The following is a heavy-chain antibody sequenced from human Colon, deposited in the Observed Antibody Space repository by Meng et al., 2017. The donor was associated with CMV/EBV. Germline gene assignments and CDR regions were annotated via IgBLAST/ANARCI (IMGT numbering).Heavy chain of an antibody. Sequence: ASVKVSCKASGYTFTGHYLHWVRQAPGQGLEWMGWINPNIGVTKYAQKFQDRVTMTRDTSVTTGYMELSGLSSDDTPVYFCARARSTGPHKNLYHYGMDVWGQGTPVTVSS. CDR2: INPNIGVT. J-gene: IGHJ6*02. V-gene: IGHV1-2*02. CDR1: GYTFTGHY. D-gene: IGHD1-14*01. CDR3: ARARSTGPHKNLYHYGMDV.